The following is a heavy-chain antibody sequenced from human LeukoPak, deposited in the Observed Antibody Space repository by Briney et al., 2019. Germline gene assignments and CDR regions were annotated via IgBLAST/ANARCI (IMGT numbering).Heavy chain of an antibody. CDR2: ITGSGGNT. CDR1: GFTFSNYA. V-gene: IGHV3-23*01. CDR3: AKWGDYDVLTGYYVSDY. D-gene: IGHD3-9*01. J-gene: IGHJ4*02. Sequence: GVSLRLSCAASGFTFSNYAMSWVRQAPGKGLEWVSAITGSGGNTYYADSVKGRFTISRDNSKNTVFLQMNSLRAEDTAVYYCAKWGDYDVLTGYYVSDYWGQGTLVTVSS.